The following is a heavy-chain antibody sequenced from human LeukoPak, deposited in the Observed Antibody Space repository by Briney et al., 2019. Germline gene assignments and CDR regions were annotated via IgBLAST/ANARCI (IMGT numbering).Heavy chain of an antibody. CDR2: INQDGSER. J-gene: IGHJ4*02. D-gene: IGHD1-14*01. V-gene: IGHV3-7*01. Sequence: GGSLRLSCAASGFTFSSHWMNWVRQPPGKGLEWVAHINQDGSERYYVDSVKGRFTISRDNAKNSLYLQMNSLRDEDTAVYYCARDSYRALEYWGQGNLVTVSS. CDR3: ARDSYRALEY. CDR1: GFTFSSHW.